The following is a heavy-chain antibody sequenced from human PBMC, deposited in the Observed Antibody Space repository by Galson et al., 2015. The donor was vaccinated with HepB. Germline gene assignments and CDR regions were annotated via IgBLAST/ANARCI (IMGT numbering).Heavy chain of an antibody. CDR2: ISGSGDST. CDR3: ARGARFLKWLSVDYYMDV. Sequence: SLRLSCAASGFTFKSYAMSWVRQAPGKGLEWVSSISGSGDSTFFADSVKGRFTISRDDSKNTLYVQMISLRVEDTAVYYCARGARFLKWLSVDYYMDVWGKGTTVTVSS. D-gene: IGHD3-3*01. J-gene: IGHJ6*03. CDR1: GFTFKSYA. V-gene: IGHV3-23*01.